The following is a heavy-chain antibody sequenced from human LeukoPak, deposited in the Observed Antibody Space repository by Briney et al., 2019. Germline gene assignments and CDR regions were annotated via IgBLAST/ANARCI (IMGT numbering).Heavy chain of an antibody. D-gene: IGHD2-2*03. CDR3: ATHGSAHYYMDV. CDR1: GFTFSSYG. CDR2: ISGSGSGT. J-gene: IGHJ6*03. Sequence: PGGSLRLSCAASGFTFSSYGMSWVRQAPGKGLEWVSGISGSGSGTYYADPVKGRFTISRDNSKNTLHLQMNSLRAEDTAVYYCATHGSAHYYMDVWGKRTTVTISS. V-gene: IGHV3-23*01.